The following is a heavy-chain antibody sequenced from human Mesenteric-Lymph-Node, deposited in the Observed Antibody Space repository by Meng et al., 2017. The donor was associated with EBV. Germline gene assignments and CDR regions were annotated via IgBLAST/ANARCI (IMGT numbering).Heavy chain of an antibody. CDR1: GGSISSTSYY. CDR2: IYYSGST. J-gene: IGHJ4*02. Sequence: QLQLQESGQGWVKPSEPLSLTCTVAGGSISSTSYYWGGIRQPPGKGLEWIGSIYYSGSTHYTPSLKSRVTISIDTSKNQFSLKLSSVTAADTAVYYCARDDYGDYISLFWGQGTLVTVSS. V-gene: IGHV4-39*07. D-gene: IGHD4-17*01. CDR3: ARDDYGDYISLF.